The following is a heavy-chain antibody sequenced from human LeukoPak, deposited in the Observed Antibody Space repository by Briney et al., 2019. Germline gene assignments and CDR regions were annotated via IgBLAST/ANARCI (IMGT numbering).Heavy chain of an antibody. D-gene: IGHD5-18*01. CDR3: ARDNHEYSYGD. Sequence: HTGGSLRLSCAASGFTFSSYWMSWVRQAPGKGLEWVANIKQDGSEKYYVDSVKGQFTISRDNAKNSLYLQMNSLRAEDTAVYYCARDNHEYSYGDWGQGTLVTVSS. CDR1: GFTFSSYW. V-gene: IGHV3-7*01. J-gene: IGHJ4*02. CDR2: IKQDGSEK.